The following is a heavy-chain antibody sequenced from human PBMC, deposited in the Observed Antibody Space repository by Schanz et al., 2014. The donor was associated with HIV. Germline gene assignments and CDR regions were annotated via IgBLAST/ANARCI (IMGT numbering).Heavy chain of an antibody. V-gene: IGHV3-74*01. CDR1: GFTFSSYW. J-gene: IGHJ5*02. CDR2: LSGSGSTT. CDR3: AKDMRNYYEWGDWFDP. D-gene: IGHD3-22*01. Sequence: EVQLVEFGGGLVQPGGSLRLSCEASGFTFSSYWMHWVRQVPGKGLVWVSLLSGSGSTTFYAGPVKGRFTISRDNSKNTLFLQMSSLRAEDTALYYCAKDMRNYYEWGDWFDPWGQGTLVTVSS.